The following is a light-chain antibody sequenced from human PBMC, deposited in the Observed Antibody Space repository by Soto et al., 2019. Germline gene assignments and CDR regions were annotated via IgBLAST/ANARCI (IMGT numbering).Light chain of an antibody. CDR3: QQYSIYPIT. V-gene: IGKV1-5*03. J-gene: IGKJ5*01. CDR1: QSISSW. CDR2: KAS. Sequence: DIQMTQSPSTLSVSVGDRVTITCRASQSISSWLAWYQQKPGKAPKSLIYKASSLESGVPSRFSGSGSGTEFTLTISSLQPDDIATYYCQQYSIYPITFGQGTRLEIK.